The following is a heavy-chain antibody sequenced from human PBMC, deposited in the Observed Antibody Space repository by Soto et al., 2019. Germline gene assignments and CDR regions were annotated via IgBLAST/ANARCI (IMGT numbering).Heavy chain of an antibody. J-gene: IGHJ4*02. CDR3: ARLGYCSGGSCFDF. Sequence: QVQLVQSGAEVKKPESSVKVSCKASGGTFSSYAISWVRQAPGQGLEWMGGIIPIFGTANYAQKFQGRVTITADESTSTAYVELSSLRSEDTAVYYCARLGYCSGGSCFDFWGQGTLVTVSS. V-gene: IGHV1-69*01. CDR1: GGTFSSYA. D-gene: IGHD2-15*01. CDR2: IIPIFGTA.